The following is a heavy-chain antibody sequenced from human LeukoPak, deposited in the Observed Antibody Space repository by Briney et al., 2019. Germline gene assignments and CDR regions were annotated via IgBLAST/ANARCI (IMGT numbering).Heavy chain of an antibody. J-gene: IGHJ2*01. Sequence: PSETLSLTCTVSGGSISSYYWSWIRQPAGKGLEWIGRIYTSGSTNYNPSLKSRVTMSVDTSKNQFSLKLSSVTAADTAVYYCARDGSTTAVGYWYFDLWGRGTLVTVSS. V-gene: IGHV4-4*07. CDR3: ARDGSTTAVGYWYFDL. D-gene: IGHD1-26*01. CDR1: GGSISSYY. CDR2: IYTSGST.